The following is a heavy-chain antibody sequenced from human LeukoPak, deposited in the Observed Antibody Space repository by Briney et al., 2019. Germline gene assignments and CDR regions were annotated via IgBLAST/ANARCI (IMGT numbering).Heavy chain of an antibody. CDR1: GFTFSAYS. V-gene: IGHV3-21*01. CDR2: ITSSSGHI. Sequence: PGGSLRLSCAASGFTFSAYSMNWVRQAPGKGLEWVSSITSSSGHIYYTDSVKGRFTISRDNAKNSLYLQMNSLRAEDTAVYYCAGDPSTYYYDSSGYFHWGQGTQVTVSS. D-gene: IGHD3-22*01. CDR3: AGDPSTYYYDSSGYFH. J-gene: IGHJ4*02.